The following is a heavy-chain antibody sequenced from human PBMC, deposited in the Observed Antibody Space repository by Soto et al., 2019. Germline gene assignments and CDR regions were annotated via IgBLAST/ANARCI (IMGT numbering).Heavy chain of an antibody. CDR1: GFSFSDYY. CDR2: ISSSGNSI. CDR3: VRDDDYGGTNNWFDP. V-gene: IGHV3-11*01. D-gene: IGHD4-17*01. Sequence: QEQLVESGGGVVKPGGSLRLSCTASGFSFSDYYMSWIRQAPGKGLECIAYISSSGNSIYYADSVKGRFTVSRDNAKNSLYLHMNSLTAEDTAIYYCVRDDDYGGTNNWFDPWGQGTLVTVSS. J-gene: IGHJ5*02.